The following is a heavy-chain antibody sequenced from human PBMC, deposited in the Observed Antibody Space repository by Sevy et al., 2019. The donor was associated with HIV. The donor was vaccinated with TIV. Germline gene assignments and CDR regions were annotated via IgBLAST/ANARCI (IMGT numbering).Heavy chain of an antibody. J-gene: IGHJ3*02. CDR2: ISSSSSYI. Sequence: GGSLRLSCAASGFTFSSYSMNWVRHAPGKGLEWVSSISSSSSYIYYADSVKGRFTISRDNAKNSLYLQMNSLRAEDTAVYYCARVSGDEKRAFDIWGQGTMVTVSS. CDR3: ARVSGDEKRAFDI. D-gene: IGHD2-21*02. CDR1: GFTFSSYS. V-gene: IGHV3-21*01.